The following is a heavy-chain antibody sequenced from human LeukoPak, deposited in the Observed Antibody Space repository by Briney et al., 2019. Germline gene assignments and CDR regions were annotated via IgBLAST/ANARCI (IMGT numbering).Heavy chain of an antibody. D-gene: IGHD1-26*01. V-gene: IGHV3-30*03. CDR3: ARDKVVGPTRLDY. Sequence: PGGSLRLSCAASGFTFSSYGMHWVRQAPGKGLEWVAVISYDGSNKYYADSVKGRFTISRDNSKNTLHLQMNSLRAEDTAVYFCARDKVVGPTRLDYWGQGTLVTVSS. J-gene: IGHJ4*02. CDR1: GFTFSSYG. CDR2: ISYDGSNK.